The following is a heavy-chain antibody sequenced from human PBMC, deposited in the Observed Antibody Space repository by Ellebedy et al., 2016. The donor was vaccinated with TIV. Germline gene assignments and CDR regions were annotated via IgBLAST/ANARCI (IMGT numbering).Heavy chain of an antibody. CDR1: GYMLTGYW. J-gene: IGHJ4*02. V-gene: IGHV5-51*01. CDR2: IFPGDSDT. CDR3: ARGSWREVSTWFEN. D-gene: IGHD3-16*02. Sequence: GESLKISCQGSGYMLTGYWIGLVRQMPEKGLEWMGVIFPGDSDTSYSPSFQGQVTISADKSTATAYLQWTSLKASDSAMYYCARGSWREVSTWFENWGQGTLVTVSS.